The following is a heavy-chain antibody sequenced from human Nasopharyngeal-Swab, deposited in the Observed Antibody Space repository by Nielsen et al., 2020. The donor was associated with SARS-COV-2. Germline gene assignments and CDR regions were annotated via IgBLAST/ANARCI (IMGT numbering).Heavy chain of an antibody. V-gene: IGHV1-8*01. Sequence: ASVKVSCKASGYTFTSYDINWVRQATGQGLEWMGWMNPDSGNTGYVQKFQGRVTMTRNTSISTASMELSSLRSEDTAVYYCARDHGADWVYSSSKGAEFDPWGQGTLVTVSS. J-gene: IGHJ5*02. CDR2: MNPDSGNT. CDR1: GYTFTSYD. D-gene: IGHD6-6*01. CDR3: ARDHGADWVYSSSKGAEFDP.